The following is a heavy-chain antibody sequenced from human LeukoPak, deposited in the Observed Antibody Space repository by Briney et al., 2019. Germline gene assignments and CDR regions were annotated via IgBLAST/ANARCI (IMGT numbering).Heavy chain of an antibody. Sequence: GGSLRLSCAASGFIFSTFALIWVRLPPGKGLELLSGISVSGGTTNSADSVTARFTISRDNSKKTLYLQMDSLRAENTAVYYCSSGHGYGGVEGYSYYHGMDVWGQGTTVTVSS. CDR3: SSGHGYGGVEGYSYYHGMDV. J-gene: IGHJ6*02. CDR2: ISVSGGTT. CDR1: GFIFSTFA. V-gene: IGHV3-23*01. D-gene: IGHD4-23*01.